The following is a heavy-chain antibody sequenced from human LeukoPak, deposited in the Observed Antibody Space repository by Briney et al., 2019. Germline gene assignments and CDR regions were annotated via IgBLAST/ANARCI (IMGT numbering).Heavy chain of an antibody. V-gene: IGHV3-48*03. CDR3: AELGITMIGGV. CDR2: VDYSGGGT. Sequence: GGSLRLSCIASGFTLSSYEMSWIRQAPGKGLEWVSSVDYSGGGTHYADSVKGRFTISRDNAKNSLYLQMNSLRAEDTAVYYCAELGITMIGGVWGKGTTVTISS. CDR1: GFTLSSYE. D-gene: IGHD3-10*02. J-gene: IGHJ6*04.